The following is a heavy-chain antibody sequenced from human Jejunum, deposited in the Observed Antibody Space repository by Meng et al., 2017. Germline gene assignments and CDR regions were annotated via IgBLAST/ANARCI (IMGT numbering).Heavy chain of an antibody. D-gene: IGHD5-12*01. CDR3: ARETVATVFFDA. V-gene: IGHV4-59*01. J-gene: IGHJ4*02. CDR2: ISYSAPT. Sequence: SETLSPTCAVSGASLINAWWTCIRQSLEKGREWSGYISYSAPTEYNPSLESRATISVDTSKNEFSLNLRSVTAADTAIYYCARETVATVFFDAWGQGIVVTVSS. CDR1: GASLINAW.